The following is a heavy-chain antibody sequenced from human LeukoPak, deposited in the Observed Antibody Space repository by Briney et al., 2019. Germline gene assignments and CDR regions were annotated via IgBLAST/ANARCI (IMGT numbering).Heavy chain of an antibody. J-gene: IGHJ4*02. Sequence: GGSLRLSCAASGFTFSSYAMHWVRQAPGKGLEYVSAISSNGGSTYYANSVKGRFTISRDNSKNTLYLQMNSLRAEDTAVYYCAKVYPDSSTSSRWSAYFDYWGQGTLVTVSS. CDR2: ISSNGGST. CDR1: GFTFSSYA. D-gene: IGHD2-2*01. V-gene: IGHV3-64*01. CDR3: AKVYPDSSTSSRWSAYFDY.